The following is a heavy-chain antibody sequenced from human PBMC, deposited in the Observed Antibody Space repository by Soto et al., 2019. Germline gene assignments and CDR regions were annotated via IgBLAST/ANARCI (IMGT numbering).Heavy chain of an antibody. Sequence: QVQLVQSGAEVKKPGASVKVSCKASGYTFTDFDINWERQATGQGPEWMGWVNPKSGNTGYAPKFQGRVSMTRDTSTKTVYMEVSSLRSEDTAVYYCARGLPCDSCYNFWGQGTLVTVSS. CDR1: GYTFTDFD. CDR3: ARGLPCDSCYNF. V-gene: IGHV1-8*01. J-gene: IGHJ4*02. D-gene: IGHD3-10*01. CDR2: VNPKSGNT.